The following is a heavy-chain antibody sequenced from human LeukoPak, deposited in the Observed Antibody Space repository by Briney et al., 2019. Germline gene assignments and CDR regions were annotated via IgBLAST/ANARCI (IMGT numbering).Heavy chain of an antibody. Sequence: ASVKDSCKASGDSFSSDAISWVRQVPGQGYEWVGRIIPILGVTHYALKFRGRVTITAEKSTSAADMELRSLTSDDTAVYYCATQSSGWHIYYFDHWGQGTLVTVSS. D-gene: IGHD6-25*01. J-gene: IGHJ4*02. V-gene: IGHV1-69*04. CDR1: GDSFSSDA. CDR3: ATQSSGWHIYYFDH. CDR2: IIPILGVT.